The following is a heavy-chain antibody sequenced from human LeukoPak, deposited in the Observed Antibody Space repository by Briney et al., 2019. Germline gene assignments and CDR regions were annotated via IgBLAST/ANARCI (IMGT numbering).Heavy chain of an antibody. J-gene: IGHJ4*02. Sequence: QAGGSLRLSCAASGFSFSSYGMHWVRQAPGKGLEWVAVMSYDGSKEYYADSVKGRFTISRDNSKNALYLQMNSLRTEDTAIYYCARGCSATCYSTFDYWGLGTLVTVSS. CDR1: GFSFSSYG. CDR3: ARGCSATCYSTFDY. D-gene: IGHD2-2*01. V-gene: IGHV3-30*03. CDR2: MSYDGSKE.